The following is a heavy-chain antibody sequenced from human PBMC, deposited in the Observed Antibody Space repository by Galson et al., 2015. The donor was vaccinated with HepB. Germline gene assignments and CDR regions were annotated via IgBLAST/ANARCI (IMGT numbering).Heavy chain of an antibody. CDR2: INADNGNI. J-gene: IGHJ3*02. D-gene: IGHD2-21*02. CDR3: ARKGYLLNCGGDCFRDAFDI. Sequence: SVKVSCKASGYTFTRYALHWVRQAPGQRLEWMGWINADNGNIKYSQKFQGRVTITRDTSATTAYMELSSLRSEDTAVYYCARKGYLLNCGGDCFRDAFDIWGQGTMVTISS. CDR1: GYTFTRYA. V-gene: IGHV1-3*01.